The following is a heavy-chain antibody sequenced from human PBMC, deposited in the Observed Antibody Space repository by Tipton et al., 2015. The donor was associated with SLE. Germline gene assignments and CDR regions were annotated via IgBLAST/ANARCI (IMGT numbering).Heavy chain of an antibody. Sequence: SLRLSCAASGFTFRDYGMHWVRQAPGKGPEWVAVIWYDESNKYYGDSVKGRFTISRDNSKNTVYLQMNSLRAEDTAVYYCAKDDSSSWFDYWGQGTLVTVSS. V-gene: IGHV3-33*06. CDR3: AKDDSSSWFDY. D-gene: IGHD6-13*01. J-gene: IGHJ4*02. CDR2: IWYDESNK. CDR1: GFTFRDYG.